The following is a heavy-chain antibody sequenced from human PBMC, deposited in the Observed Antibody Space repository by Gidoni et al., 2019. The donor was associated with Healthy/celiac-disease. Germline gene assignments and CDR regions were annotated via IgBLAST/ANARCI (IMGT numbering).Heavy chain of an antibody. D-gene: IGHD6-19*01. Sequence: EVQLVESGGGLVQPGGSLRLSCAASGFTFSSYSMNWVRQAPGKGLEWVSYISSSSSTIYYADSVKGRFTISRDNAKNSLYLQMNSLRAEDTAVYYCARVAWSGAVAGTGYYGMDVWGQGTTVTVSS. CDR3: ARVAWSGAVAGTGYYGMDV. J-gene: IGHJ6*02. CDR1: GFTFSSYS. CDR2: ISSSSSTI. V-gene: IGHV3-48*01.